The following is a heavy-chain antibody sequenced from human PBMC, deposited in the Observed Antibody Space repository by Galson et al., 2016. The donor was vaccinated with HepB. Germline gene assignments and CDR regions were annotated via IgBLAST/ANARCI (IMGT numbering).Heavy chain of an antibody. Sequence: SLRLSCAGSGFIFSTYAMSWVRQAPGKGLEWVSGIRGSGGGIDYADSVKGRFTISRDNSKNTLYLQMSSLSAEDTAVYYCAKERESRITMVRGVLDPFDIWGQGTLVTVSS. CDR2: IRGSGGGI. CDR1: GFIFSTYA. CDR3: AKERESRITMVRGVLDPFDI. D-gene: IGHD3-10*01. V-gene: IGHV3-23*01. J-gene: IGHJ3*02.